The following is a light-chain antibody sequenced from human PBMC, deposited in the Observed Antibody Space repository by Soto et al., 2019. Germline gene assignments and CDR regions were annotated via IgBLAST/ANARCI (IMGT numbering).Light chain of an antibody. J-gene: IGKJ1*01. V-gene: IGKV3-20*01. Sequence: EIVLTQSPGTLSLTPVERATLSCRASQSVRSTHLAWYLQKPGQAPRLLIYAASNRATGIPDRFSGSGSGTDFTLTISRLEPEDFAVYYCQQSGSSPPTFGQGTRWIS. CDR2: AAS. CDR3: QQSGSSPPT. CDR1: QSVRSTH.